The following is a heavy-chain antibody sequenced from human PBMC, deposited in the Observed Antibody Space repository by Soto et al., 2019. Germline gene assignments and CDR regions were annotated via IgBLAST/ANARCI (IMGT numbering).Heavy chain of an antibody. CDR2: TYYRSKWYN. V-gene: IGHV6-1*01. CDR1: GDSVSSNSAA. Sequence: KQSQTLSLTCAISGDSVSSNSAAWNWIRQSPSRGLEWLGRTYYRSKWYNDYAVSVKSRITMNPDTSKNQFSLQLNSVTPEDTAVSYCARDTGPVRHITGTTIDPWGQGTLVTVSS. J-gene: IGHJ5*02. CDR3: ARDTGPVRHITGTTIDP. D-gene: IGHD1-20*01.